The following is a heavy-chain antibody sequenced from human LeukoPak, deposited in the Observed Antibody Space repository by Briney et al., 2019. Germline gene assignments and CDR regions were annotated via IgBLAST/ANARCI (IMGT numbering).Heavy chain of an antibody. D-gene: IGHD3-22*01. CDR1: GFTFSSYA. V-gene: IGHV3-30-3*01. Sequence: GGSLRLSCAASGFTFSSYAMHWVRQAPGKGLEWVAVISYDGSNKYYADSVKGRFTISRDNSKNTLYLQMNSLRAEDTAVYYCAREISITMIVVEDPGAFDIWGQGTMVAVSS. J-gene: IGHJ3*02. CDR3: AREISITMIVVEDPGAFDI. CDR2: ISYDGSNK.